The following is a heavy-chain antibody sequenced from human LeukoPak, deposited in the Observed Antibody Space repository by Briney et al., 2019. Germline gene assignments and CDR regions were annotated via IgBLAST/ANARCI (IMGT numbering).Heavy chain of an antibody. V-gene: IGHV3-30-3*01. Sequence: GGSLRLSCAASGFTFSSYAMHGVHQAPGKGLEWVAVISYDGSNKYYADSVKGRFTISRDNSKNTLYLQMNSLRAEDTAVYYCARDPYRITMVRGGYYYGMDVWGQGTTVTVSS. CDR3: ARDPYRITMVRGGYYYGMDV. CDR1: GFTFSSYA. J-gene: IGHJ6*02. CDR2: ISYDGSNK. D-gene: IGHD3-10*01.